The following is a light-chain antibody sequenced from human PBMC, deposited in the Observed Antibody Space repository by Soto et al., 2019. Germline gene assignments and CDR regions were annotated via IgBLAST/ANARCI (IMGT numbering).Light chain of an antibody. V-gene: IGKV3-20*01. Sequence: EIVLTQSPGTLSLSPGERATLSCRASQSVSSSYLAWYQQKPGQAPRLLIYGASSRATGIPDRFSGSGSGTEFTLTISRLEPEDFAVYYCQHYGSSFTFGHGTKVDI. J-gene: IGKJ3*01. CDR3: QHYGSSFT. CDR1: QSVSSSY. CDR2: GAS.